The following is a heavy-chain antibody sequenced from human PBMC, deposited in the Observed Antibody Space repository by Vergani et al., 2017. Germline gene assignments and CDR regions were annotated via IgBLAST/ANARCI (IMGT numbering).Heavy chain of an antibody. CDR1: GGSISSYY. CDR2: SYYSGST. J-gene: IGHJ6*01. V-gene: IGHV4-59*01. Sequence: QVQLQESGPGLVKPSETLSLTCTVSGGSISSYYCCWSRQPPGKGLGWSGYSYYSGSTNYNPSLKSRFTISVHTSKNQFSLKLSSVSAADTAVYYCARDIYDMLAGYYTVYYN. CDR3: ARDIYDMLAGYYTVYYN. D-gene: IGHD3-9*01.